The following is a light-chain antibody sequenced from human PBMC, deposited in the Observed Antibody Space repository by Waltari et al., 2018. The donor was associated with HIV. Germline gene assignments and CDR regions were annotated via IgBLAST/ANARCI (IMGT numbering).Light chain of an antibody. CDR3: SSYTSSKSLL. CDR2: EVI. Sequence: QSALTQPASVSGSPGQSITLSCTGTSSDVGGYNYVSWYQQHPGKAPKLMIYEVINRPSGVSNRFSGSKSGNTASLTISGLQAEDEADYYCSSYTSSKSLLFGGGTKLTVL. CDR1: SSDVGGYNY. J-gene: IGLJ2*01. V-gene: IGLV2-14*01.